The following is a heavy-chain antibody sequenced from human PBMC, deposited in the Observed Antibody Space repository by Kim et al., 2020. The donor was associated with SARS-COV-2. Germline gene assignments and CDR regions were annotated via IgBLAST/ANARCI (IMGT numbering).Heavy chain of an antibody. D-gene: IGHD3-10*01. Sequence: GGSLRLSCAASGFTFSSYWMSWVRQAPGKGLEWVANIKQDGSEKYYVDSVKGRFTISRDNAKNSLYLQMNSLRAEDTVVYYCARDMGGLYGSGSYWDYYYFYGMDVWGQGTTVTVSS. CDR2: IKQDGSEK. V-gene: IGHV3-7*03. CDR3: ARDMGGLYGSGSYWDYYYFYGMDV. CDR1: GFTFSSYW. J-gene: IGHJ6*02.